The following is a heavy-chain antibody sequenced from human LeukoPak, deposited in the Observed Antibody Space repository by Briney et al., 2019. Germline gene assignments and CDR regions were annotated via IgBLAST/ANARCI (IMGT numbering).Heavy chain of an antibody. CDR2: INHSGST. CDR3: ARAPYVLPHPHYYMDV. V-gene: IGHV4-34*01. Sequence: SETLSLTCAVYGGSFSGYYWSWIRQPPGKGLEWIGEINHSGSTNYNPSLKSRVTISVDTSKNQFSLKLSSVTAADTAVYYCARAPYVLPHPHYYMDVWGKGTTVTVSS. J-gene: IGHJ6*03. CDR1: GGSFSGYY. D-gene: IGHD3-10*01.